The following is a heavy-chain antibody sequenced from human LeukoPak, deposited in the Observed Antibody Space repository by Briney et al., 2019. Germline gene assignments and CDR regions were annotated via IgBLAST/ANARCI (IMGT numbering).Heavy chain of an antibody. V-gene: IGHV3-30*14. D-gene: IGHD3-22*01. CDR3: AREGIYDSSGYYDAFDI. J-gene: IGHJ3*02. CDR2: ISYDGSNK. Sequence: PGGSLRLSCAASGFAFSSYAMHWVRQAPGKGLEWVAVISYDGSNKYYADSVKGRFTISRDNSKNTLYLQMNSLRAEDTAVYYCAREGIYDSSGYYDAFDIWGQGTMVTVSS. CDR1: GFAFSSYA.